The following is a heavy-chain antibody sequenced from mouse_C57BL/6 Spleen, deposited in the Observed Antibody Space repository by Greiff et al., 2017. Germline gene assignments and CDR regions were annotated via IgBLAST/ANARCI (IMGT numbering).Heavy chain of an antibody. V-gene: IGHV1-54*01. D-gene: IGHD4-1*01. CDR1: GYAFTNYL. CDR3: ARSDLTGFDY. Sequence: QVQLQQSGAELVRPGTSVKVSCKASGYAFTNYLIEWVKQRPGQGLEWIGVINPGSGGTNYNEKFKGKATLTADKVSSTAYMQHSSLTSEDSAVYFCARSDLTGFDYWGQGTTLTVSS. J-gene: IGHJ2*01. CDR2: INPGSGGT.